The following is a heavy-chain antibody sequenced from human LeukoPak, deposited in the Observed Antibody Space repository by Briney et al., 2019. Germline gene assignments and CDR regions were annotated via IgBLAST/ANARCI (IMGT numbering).Heavy chain of an antibody. CDR1: GYTFTSYY. Sequence: ASVKVSCKASGYTFTSYYMHWVRQAPGQGLEWMGIINPSGGSTSYTQKFQGRVTMTRDTPTSTVYRELSSLRSEDTAVYYCAREGFPPKISDFWSGLGPYYYYGMDVWGQGTTVTVSS. CDR2: INPSGGST. V-gene: IGHV1-46*01. CDR3: AREGFPPKISDFWSGLGPYYYYGMDV. D-gene: IGHD3-3*01. J-gene: IGHJ6*02.